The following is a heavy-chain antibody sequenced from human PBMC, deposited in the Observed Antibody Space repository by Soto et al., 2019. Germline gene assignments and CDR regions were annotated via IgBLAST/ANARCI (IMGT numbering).Heavy chain of an antibody. CDR1: GGSIGRGDYY. CDR3: AREGGSYDSGGFLIRGAFDV. V-gene: IGHV4-31*03. CDR2: THYIGTT. J-gene: IGHJ3*01. Sequence: QVQLQESGPGLLKPSQTLSLTCTVSGGSIGRGDYYYNWIRQYPGKGLEWIGSTHYIGTTYYNPSLQSRLSISVDTSKSQFSLKLTSVTAADTAVYYCAREGGSYDSGGFLIRGAFDVWGQGTTVTVSS. D-gene: IGHD3-22*01.